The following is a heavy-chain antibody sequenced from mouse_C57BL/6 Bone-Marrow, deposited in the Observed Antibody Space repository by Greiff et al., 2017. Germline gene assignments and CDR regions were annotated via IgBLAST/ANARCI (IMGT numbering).Heavy chain of an antibody. J-gene: IGHJ4*01. CDR1: GYTFTDYY. CDR3: ARYWEDY. V-gene: IGHV1-26*01. CDR2: INPNNGGT. D-gene: IGHD4-1*01. Sequence: EVQLQQSGPELVKPGASVKISCKASGYTFTDYYMNWVKQSHGKSLEWIGDINPNNGGTSYKQKFKGKSTLTVDKSSSTAYMEIRSLTSEDSAVYYCARYWEDYWGQGTSVTVSA.